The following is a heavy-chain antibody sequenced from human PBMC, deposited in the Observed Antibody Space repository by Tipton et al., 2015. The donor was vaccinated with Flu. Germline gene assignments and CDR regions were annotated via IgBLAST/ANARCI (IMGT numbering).Heavy chain of an antibody. CDR1: GGSISSGSYY. CDR3: TRDPSSTLTATRFDP. Sequence: TLSLTCTVSGGSISSGSYYWSWIRQPAGKGLEWIGRIYTSGSTNYNPSLKSRVTISVDTSKNQFSLRLTSVTAADTAVYYCTRDPSSTLTATRFDPWGQGTLVTVSS. J-gene: IGHJ5*02. D-gene: IGHD2-21*02. V-gene: IGHV4-61*02. CDR2: IYTSGST.